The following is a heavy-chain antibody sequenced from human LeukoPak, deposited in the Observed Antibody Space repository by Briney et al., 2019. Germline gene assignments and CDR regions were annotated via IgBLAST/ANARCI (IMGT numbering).Heavy chain of an antibody. J-gene: IGHJ3*02. CDR3: ARDTFPTPSQHITMVRRDDAFDI. CDR2: INPNSGGT. D-gene: IGHD3-10*01. Sequence: ASVKVSCKASGYTFTSYGISWVRQAPGQGLEWMGWINPNSGGTNYAQKFQGRVTMTRDTSISTAYMELSRLGSDDTALYYCARDTFPTPSQHITMVRRDDAFDIWGQGTMVTASS. V-gene: IGHV1-2*02. CDR1: GYTFTSYG.